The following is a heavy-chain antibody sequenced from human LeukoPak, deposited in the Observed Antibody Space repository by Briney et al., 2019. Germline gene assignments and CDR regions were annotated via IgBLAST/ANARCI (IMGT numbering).Heavy chain of an antibody. D-gene: IGHD2-2*01. CDR2: IYYSGST. V-gene: IGHV4-59*01. CDR1: GGSISSYY. Sequence: SETLSLTCTVFGGSISSYYWSWIRQPPGKGLEWIGYIYYSGSTNYNPSLKSRVTISLDTSKNQFSLKLSSVTAADTAVYYCARGPRAGYCSSTSCYHLDYWGQGTLVTVSS. CDR3: ARGPRAGYCSSTSCYHLDY. J-gene: IGHJ4*02.